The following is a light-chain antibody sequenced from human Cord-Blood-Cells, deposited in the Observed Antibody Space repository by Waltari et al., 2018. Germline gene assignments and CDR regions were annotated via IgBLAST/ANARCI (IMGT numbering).Light chain of an antibody. Sequence: EIVMTQSPATLSLSPGESATLSCRASQSVSSNLAWYQQKPDQAPRLLIYGASTRATGIPARFSGSGSGTEFTLTISSLQSEDFAVYYCQQYNNWPRTFGQGTKVEIK. V-gene: IGKV3-15*01. CDR2: GAS. CDR3: QQYNNWPRT. J-gene: IGKJ1*01. CDR1: QSVSSN.